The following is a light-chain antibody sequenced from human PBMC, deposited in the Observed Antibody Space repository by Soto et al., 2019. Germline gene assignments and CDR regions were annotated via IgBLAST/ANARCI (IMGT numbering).Light chain of an antibody. CDR2: DVG. J-gene: IGLJ2*01. Sequence: QSALTQPRSVSGSPGQSVTISCTGTSSDVGGYNYVSWYQQYPGKAPKLMIYDVGKRPSGVPDRFSGSKSGNTASLTISGLQAEDEADYYCCSYAGSSTVFGGGTKLTVL. CDR1: SSDVGGYNY. CDR3: CSYAGSSTV. V-gene: IGLV2-11*01.